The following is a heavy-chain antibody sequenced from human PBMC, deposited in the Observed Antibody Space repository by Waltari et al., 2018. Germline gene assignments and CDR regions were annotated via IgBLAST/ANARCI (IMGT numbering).Heavy chain of an antibody. J-gene: IGHJ3*02. CDR1: GGTFSSYA. CDR2: IIPILGIA. V-gene: IGHV1-69*04. Sequence: QVQLVQSGAEVKKPGSSVKASCKASGGTFSSYAISWVRQAPGQGLEWMGGIIPILGIANYAQKFQGRVTITADESTSTAYMELSSLRSEDTAVYYCAREGCSGGSCYSRIPDAFDIWGQGTMVTVSS. D-gene: IGHD2-15*01. CDR3: AREGCSGGSCYSRIPDAFDI.